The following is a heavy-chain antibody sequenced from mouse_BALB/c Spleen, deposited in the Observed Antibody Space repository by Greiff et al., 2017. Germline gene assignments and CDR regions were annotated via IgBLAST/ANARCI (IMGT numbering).Heavy chain of an antibody. CDR1: GYAFTNYL. D-gene: IGHD1-1*01. Sequence: VQLQQSGAELVRPGTSVKVSCKASGYAFTNYLIEWVKQRPGQGLEWIGVINPGSGGTNYNEKFKGKATLTADKSSSTAYMQLSSLTSDDSAVYFCARNYYYGDYWGQGTTLTVSS. V-gene: IGHV1-54*03. J-gene: IGHJ2*01. CDR2: INPGSGGT. CDR3: ARNYYYGDY.